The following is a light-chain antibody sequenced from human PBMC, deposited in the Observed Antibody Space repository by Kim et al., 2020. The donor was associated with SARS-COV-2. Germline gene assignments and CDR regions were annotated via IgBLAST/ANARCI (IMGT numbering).Light chain of an antibody. Sequence: ELTQPPSASGTPGQRVTISCSGSSSNIGSTTVSWYQQLPGAAPKLLIYSNKQRPSGVPDRFSGSKSGTSASLAISGLQSEDEADYYCATWDDSLNAVVFGGGTQLTVL. CDR2: SNK. CDR3: ATWDDSLNAVV. CDR1: SSNIGSTT. J-gene: IGLJ2*01. V-gene: IGLV1-44*01.